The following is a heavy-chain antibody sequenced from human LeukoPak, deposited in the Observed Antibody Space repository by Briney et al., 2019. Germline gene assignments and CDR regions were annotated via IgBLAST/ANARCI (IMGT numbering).Heavy chain of an antibody. CDR2: IYYSGST. D-gene: IGHD3-10*01. J-gene: IGHJ6*02. V-gene: IGHV4-59*01. CDR3: ARGYGSGLYYYGMDV. CDR1: GGSISSYY. Sequence: PSETLSLTCTVSGGSISSYYWSWIRQPPGKGLEWIGYIYYSGSTNYNPSLKSRVTISVDTSKNQFSLKLSSVTAADTAVYYCARGYGSGLYYYGMDVWGQGTTVTVSS.